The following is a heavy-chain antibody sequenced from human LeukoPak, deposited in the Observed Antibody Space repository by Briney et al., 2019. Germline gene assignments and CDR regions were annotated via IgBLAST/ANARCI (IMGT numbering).Heavy chain of an antibody. J-gene: IGHJ4*02. CDR3: ARDIPYRRQGFDY. Sequence: PGGSLRPSCATSGFTFSRYWMTWLRQAPGKGLEWVANIREDGGDSHYVDSVKGRFIVSRDNAKNSLYLQMNSLRLEDTAVYYCARDIPYRRQGFDYWGQGNLVTVSS. D-gene: IGHD2-21*01. CDR1: GFTFSRYW. CDR2: IREDGGDS. V-gene: IGHV3-7*01.